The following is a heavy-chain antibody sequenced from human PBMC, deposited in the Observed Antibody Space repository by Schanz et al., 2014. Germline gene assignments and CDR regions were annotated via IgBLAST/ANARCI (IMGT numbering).Heavy chain of an antibody. CDR3: ARDRRNADLDY. CDR2: ISGDHRNT. Sequence: EMQLLESGGGLIQPGGSLRLSCAASGFTFSTHAMSWVRQAPGKGLEWVSSISGDHRNTFYADSVKGRFTISRDNAKNSLYLEMSSLRAEDTALYYCARDRRNADLDYWGQGTLVTVSS. CDR1: GFTFSTHA. J-gene: IGHJ4*02. D-gene: IGHD1-1*01. V-gene: IGHV3-23*01.